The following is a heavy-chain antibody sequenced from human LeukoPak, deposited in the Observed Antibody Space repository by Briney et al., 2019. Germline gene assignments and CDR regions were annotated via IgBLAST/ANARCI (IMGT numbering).Heavy chain of an antibody. Sequence: GGSLRLSCAACGFTFDDYGMSWVRQAPGKGLEWVSGINWNGGSTGYADSVKGRFTISRDNAKNSLYLQMNSLRAEDTALYYCGRDLVAVAGTLRFDPWGQGTLVTVSS. CDR1: GFTFDDYG. CDR3: GRDLVAVAGTLRFDP. J-gene: IGHJ5*02. V-gene: IGHV3-20*04. D-gene: IGHD6-19*01. CDR2: INWNGGST.